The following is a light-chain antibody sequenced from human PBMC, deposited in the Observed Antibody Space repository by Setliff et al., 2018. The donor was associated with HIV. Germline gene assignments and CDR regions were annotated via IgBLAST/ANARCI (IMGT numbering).Light chain of an antibody. CDR1: SSDVGAYNY. Sequence: QSALTQPRSVSGSPGQSVTVSCSGTSSDVGAYNYVSWYQHHPGKAPKLMIYDVIKRPSGVPDRFSGSKSGNTASLTISGLQAEDEADYYCCSYAGSHTFVFGTGTKVTVL. J-gene: IGLJ1*01. CDR2: DVI. CDR3: CSYAGSHTFV. V-gene: IGLV2-11*01.